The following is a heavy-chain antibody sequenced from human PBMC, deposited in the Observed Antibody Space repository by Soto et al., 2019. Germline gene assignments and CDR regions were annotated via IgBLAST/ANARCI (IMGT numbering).Heavy chain of an antibody. CDR2: IIPILGTA. V-gene: IGHV1-69*08. D-gene: IGHD3-10*02. CDR1: GGTFSSYT. CDR3: ARDFHYDLSGEANH. J-gene: IGHJ5*02. Sequence: QVQLVQSGAEVKKPGSSVKVSCKASGGTFSSYTISWVRQAPGQGLEWMGKIIPILGTANYAQKFQGRVTITADKSTSTAYMEMSSQRSEDTAVYYCARDFHYDLSGEANHWGQGTLVTVSS.